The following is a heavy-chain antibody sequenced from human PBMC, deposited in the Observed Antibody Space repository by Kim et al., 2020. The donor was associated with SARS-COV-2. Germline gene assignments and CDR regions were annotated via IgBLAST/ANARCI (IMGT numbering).Heavy chain of an antibody. CDR2: IIPIFGTA. CDR1: GGTFSSYA. Sequence: SVKVSCKASGGTFSSYAISWVRQAPGQGLEWMGGIIPIFGTANYAQKFQGRVTITADESTSTAYMELSSLRSEDTAVYYCARDLSGYDYYFDYWGQGTLVTVSS. D-gene: IGHD5-12*01. CDR3: ARDLSGYDYYFDY. J-gene: IGHJ4*02. V-gene: IGHV1-69*13.